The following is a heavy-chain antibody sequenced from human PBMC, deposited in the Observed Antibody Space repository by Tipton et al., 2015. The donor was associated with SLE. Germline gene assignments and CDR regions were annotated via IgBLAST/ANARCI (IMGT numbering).Heavy chain of an antibody. Sequence: QLVQSGAEVKKPGESLKISCKGSGYSFSKYWIGWVRQVPGKGLEWVANIKQDGSEKYYVDSVKGRFTISRDNAKNSLYLQMNSLGAEDTAVYYCARRTETGAFDIWGQGTMVTVSS. CDR1: GYSFSKYW. V-gene: IGHV3-7*02. J-gene: IGHJ3*02. CDR2: IKQDGSEK. D-gene: IGHD1-14*01. CDR3: ARRTETGAFDI.